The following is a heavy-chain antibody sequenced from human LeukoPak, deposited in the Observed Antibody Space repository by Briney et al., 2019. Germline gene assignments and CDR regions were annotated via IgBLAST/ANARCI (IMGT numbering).Heavy chain of an antibody. CDR3: ARGFDCSGGSCYLYYFDY. CDR2: INPNSGGT. CDR1: GYTFTGYY. J-gene: IGHJ4*02. D-gene: IGHD2-15*01. Sequence: ASVKVSCKASGYTFTGYYMHWVRQAPGQGLEWMGWINPNSGGTNYAQKFQGWVTMARDTSISTAYMELSRLRSDDTAVYYCARGFDCSGGSCYLYYFDYWGQGTLVTVSS. V-gene: IGHV1-2*04.